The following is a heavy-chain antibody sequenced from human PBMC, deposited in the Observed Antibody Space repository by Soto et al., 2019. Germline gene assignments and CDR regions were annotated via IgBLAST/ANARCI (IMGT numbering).Heavy chain of an antibody. J-gene: IGHJ6*02. D-gene: IGHD3-10*01. Sequence: QVQLVQSGAEVKKPGASVKVSCKASGYTFTSYDINWVRQATGQGLEWMGWMNPNSGNTGYAQKFQGRVTMTKNTSISTVYMELSSLRSEDTAVYYCARSVVRGVIYGMDVWGQGTTVTVSS. CDR3: ARSVVRGVIYGMDV. V-gene: IGHV1-8*01. CDR1: GYTFTSYD. CDR2: MNPNSGNT.